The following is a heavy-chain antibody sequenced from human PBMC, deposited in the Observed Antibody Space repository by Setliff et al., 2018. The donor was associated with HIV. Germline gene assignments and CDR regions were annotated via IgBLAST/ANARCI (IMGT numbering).Heavy chain of an antibody. D-gene: IGHD3-3*01. J-gene: IGHJ5*01. V-gene: IGHV7-4-1*02. Sequence: ASVKVSCKASGYIFTDYALNWVRQAPGQGLEWVAWIDINTGSPSYAQGFTGRFVSSSDTSVSTAYLQITSLKPEDTAVYYCARSHYNFRSAYYTGTNWFDSWGQGTLVTVSS. CDR1: GYIFTDYA. CDR2: IDINTGSP. CDR3: ARSHYNFRSAYYTGTNWFDS.